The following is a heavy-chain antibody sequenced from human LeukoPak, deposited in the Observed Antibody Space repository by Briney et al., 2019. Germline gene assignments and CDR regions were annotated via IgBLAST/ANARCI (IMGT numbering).Heavy chain of an antibody. Sequence: SETLSLTCAVSGDSISSYYWGWIRQPPGKGLEWIGYIYYTGSTNSNPFLKSRVTMSVDTSKNQFSLKLSSVTAADTAIYYCARDGTTAGNYYDYWGQGTLVTVSS. CDR2: IYYTGST. CDR3: ARDGTTAGNYYDY. J-gene: IGHJ4*02. V-gene: IGHV4-59*01. D-gene: IGHD6-13*01. CDR1: GDSISSYY.